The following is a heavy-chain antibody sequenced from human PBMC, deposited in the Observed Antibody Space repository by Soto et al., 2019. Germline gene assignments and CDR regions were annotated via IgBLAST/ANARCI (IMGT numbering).Heavy chain of an antibody. CDR1: GGSISSYY. V-gene: IGHV4-59*08. CDR2: IYYSGST. J-gene: IGHJ6*03. CDR3: ARRGLEYDFWSGYSTYYYYMDV. D-gene: IGHD3-3*01. Sequence: SETLSLTCTVSGGSISSYYWSWIRQPPGKGLEWIGYIYYSGSTNYNPSLKSRVTISVDTSKNQFSLKLSSVTAADTAVYYCARRGLEYDFWSGYSTYYYYMDVWGKGTTVTVSS.